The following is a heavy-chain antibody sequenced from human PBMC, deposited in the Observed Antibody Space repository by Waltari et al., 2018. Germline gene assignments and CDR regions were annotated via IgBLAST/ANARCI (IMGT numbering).Heavy chain of an antibody. D-gene: IGHD3-3*01. CDR1: GFTFSSYA. CDR3: AKGSYYDFWSGYYVDY. V-gene: IGHV3-23*04. Sequence: EVQLVESGGGLVQPGGSLRLSCAASGFTFSSYAMSWVRQAPGKGLEWVSAISGSGGSTYYADSGKGRFTISRDNSKNTLYLQMNSLRAEDTAVYYCAKGSYYDFWSGYYVDYWGQGTLVTVSS. J-gene: IGHJ4*02. CDR2: ISGSGGST.